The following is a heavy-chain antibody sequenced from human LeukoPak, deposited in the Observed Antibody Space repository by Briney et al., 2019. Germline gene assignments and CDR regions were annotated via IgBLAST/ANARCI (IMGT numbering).Heavy chain of an antibody. CDR3: AGDSSGYYFDY. V-gene: IGHV1-69*05. Sequence: SVKVSCKASGGTFSSYAISWVRQAPGQGLEWMGRIIPIFGTANYAQKFQGRVTITTDESTSTAYMELSSLRSEDTAEYYCAGDSSGYYFDYWGQGTLVTVSS. CDR2: IIPIFGTA. CDR1: GGTFSSYA. D-gene: IGHD3-22*01. J-gene: IGHJ4*02.